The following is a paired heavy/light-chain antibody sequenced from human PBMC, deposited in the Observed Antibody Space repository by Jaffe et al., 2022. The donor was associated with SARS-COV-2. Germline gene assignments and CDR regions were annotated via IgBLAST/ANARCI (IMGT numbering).Light chain of an antibody. CDR1: QSVLYRSNNKNY. J-gene: IGKJ1*01. CDR2: WAS. Sequence: DIVMTQSPDSLAVSLGERATINCKSSQSVLYRSNNKNYLAWYQQKPGQPPKLLINWASTRESGVPDRFSGSGSGTDFTLTISNLQAEDVAVYYCQQYDSSPWTFGQGTKVEV. V-gene: IGKV4-1*01. CDR3: QQYDSSPWT.
Heavy chain of an antibody. CDR1: GGSISYYY. CDR3: ARVSQAAQNVSRYFDWLSRGGFDP. V-gene: IGHV4-59*07. J-gene: IGHJ5*02. Sequence: QVHLQESGAGLVKPSDTLSLTCTVSGGSISYYYWSWIRQSPGRGLEWIGYIYYSGNTKYNPSLKSRVTMSADTSKNQFFLQLSSVTAADTAVYYCARVSQAAQNVSRYFDWLSRGGFDPWGPGTLVIVSS. D-gene: IGHD3-9*01. CDR2: IYYSGNT.